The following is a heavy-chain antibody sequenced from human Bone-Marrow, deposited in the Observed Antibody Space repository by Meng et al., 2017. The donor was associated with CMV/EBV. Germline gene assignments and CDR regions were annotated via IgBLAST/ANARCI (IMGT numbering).Heavy chain of an antibody. CDR3: ARDSSSPDY. Sequence: RLSCASSGFNFSGYYMSWIRQAPGKGLEWVSYISSSGSTIYYADSVKGRFTISRDNAKNSLYLQMNSLRAEDTAVYYCARDSSSPDYWGQGTLVTVSS. CDR2: ISSSGSTI. J-gene: IGHJ4*02. V-gene: IGHV3-11*04. CDR1: GFNFSGYY. D-gene: IGHD6-13*01.